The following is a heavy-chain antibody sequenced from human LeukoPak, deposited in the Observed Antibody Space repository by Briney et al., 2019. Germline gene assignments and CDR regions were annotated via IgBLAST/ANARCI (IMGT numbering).Heavy chain of an antibody. V-gene: IGHV3-30*18. D-gene: IGHD3-3*01. CDR3: AKPAGGITIFGVATIARMDV. J-gene: IGHJ6*02. Sequence: GGSLRLSCAASGFTFSSYWMNWARQAPGKGLEWVAVISYDGSNKYYADSVKGRFTISRDNSKNTLYLQMNSLRAEDTAVYYCAKPAGGITIFGVATIARMDVWGQGTTVTVSS. CDR1: GFTFSSYW. CDR2: ISYDGSNK.